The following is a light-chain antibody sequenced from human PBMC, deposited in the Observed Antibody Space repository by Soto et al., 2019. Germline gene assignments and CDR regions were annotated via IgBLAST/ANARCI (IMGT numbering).Light chain of an antibody. Sequence: EIVMTQSPATLSVSPGERANLSCRASQSVSSNLAWYQQKPGQGPRLLIYGASTRATGIPARFSGSGSGTEFTLTISSLQSEDFAVYYCQQYNNWPPVYTFGQGTKVEIK. CDR2: GAS. J-gene: IGKJ2*01. V-gene: IGKV3-15*01. CDR3: QQYNNWPPVYT. CDR1: QSVSSN.